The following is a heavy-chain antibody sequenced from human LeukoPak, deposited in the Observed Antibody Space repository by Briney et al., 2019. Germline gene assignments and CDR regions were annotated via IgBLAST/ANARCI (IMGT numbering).Heavy chain of an antibody. CDR3: ATVSGYSSGPFEY. D-gene: IGHD6-19*01. CDR2: IKGKTDGGTT. J-gene: IGHJ4*02. Sequence: GGSLRLSCAASGFTFSIYSMNWVRQAPGKGLEWVGRIKGKTDGGTTEYAAPVKGRFTISRDDSKNTLFLQMNNLKTEDTAVYHCATVSGYSSGPFEYWGQGTLVTVSS. CDR1: GFTFSIYS. V-gene: IGHV3-15*01.